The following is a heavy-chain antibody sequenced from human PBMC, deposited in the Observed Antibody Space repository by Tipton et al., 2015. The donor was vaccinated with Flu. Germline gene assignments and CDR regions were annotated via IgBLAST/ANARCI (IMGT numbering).Heavy chain of an antibody. CDR2: IYHSGRT. CDR3: ARQLSVGATSGFDY. J-gene: IGHJ4*02. D-gene: IGHD1-26*01. Sequence: TLSLTCAVSGYSISSGYYWGWIRQPPGKGLEWIGRIYHSGRTYYNPSLKSRVTISVDTSKNQFPLKLSSVTAADTAVYYCARQLSVGATSGFDYWGQGTLVTVSS. CDR1: GYSISSGYY. V-gene: IGHV4-38-2*01.